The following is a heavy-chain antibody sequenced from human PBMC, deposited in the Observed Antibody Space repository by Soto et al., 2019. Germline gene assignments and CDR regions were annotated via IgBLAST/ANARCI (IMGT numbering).Heavy chain of an antibody. D-gene: IGHD2-15*01. CDR1: GGSVSSGSYF. CDR2: IYYSGST. V-gene: IGHV4-61*01. Sequence: SETLSLTCTVSGGSVSSGSYFWSWIRKPPGKGLEWIGYIYYSGSTNYNPSLKSRVTISVDTSKNQFSLRLSSVTAADTAVYYCARQAHCDGARCYPFDYWGQGTLVTVSS. J-gene: IGHJ4*02. CDR3: ARQAHCDGARCYPFDY.